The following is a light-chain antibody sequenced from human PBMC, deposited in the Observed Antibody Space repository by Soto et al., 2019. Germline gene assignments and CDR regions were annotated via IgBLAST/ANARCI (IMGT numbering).Light chain of an antibody. CDR1: QSVLYSSNNKNY. CDR2: WAS. J-gene: IGKJ1*01. V-gene: IGKV4-1*01. CDR3: QQYYTTPRT. Sequence: DIVMTQSPDSLAVSLGERATINCKSSQSVLYSSNNKNYLAWYQHKPGQPPKLLIYWASTRESGVPDRFSGSGSGPDFTLTISSLQAEDVAIYYCQQYYTTPRTFGQGTKVEIK.